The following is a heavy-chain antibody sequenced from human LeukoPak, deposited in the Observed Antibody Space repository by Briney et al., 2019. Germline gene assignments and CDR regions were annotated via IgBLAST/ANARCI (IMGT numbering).Heavy chain of an antibody. V-gene: IGHV4-30-4*08. CDR3: ARGPRRLQGAVSLFDY. D-gene: IGHD5-24*01. CDR2: IYYSGST. CDR1: GGSISSGDYY. J-gene: IGHJ4*02. Sequence: SQTLSLTCTVSGGSISSGDYYWSWIRQPPGKGLEWIGYIYYSGSTYYNPSLKSRVTISVDTSKNQFSLKLSSVTAADTAVYYCARGPRRLQGAVSLFDYWGQGTLVTVSS.